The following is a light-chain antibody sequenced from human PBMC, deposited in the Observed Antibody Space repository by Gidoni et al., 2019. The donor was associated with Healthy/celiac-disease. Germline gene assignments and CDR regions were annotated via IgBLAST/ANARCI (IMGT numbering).Light chain of an antibody. CDR3: QQYNNRPPVT. CDR1: QSGSSN. CDR2: GAS. V-gene: IGKV3-15*01. Sequence: LPHSLAPLSVSPAARATLSCRASQSGSSNLACYQQKPGHAPMLLNDGASTRATGIPAWFSGSGSGTEFTITISSLQAEDVAVYYCQQYNNRPPVTFGQGTKLEIK. J-gene: IGKJ2*01.